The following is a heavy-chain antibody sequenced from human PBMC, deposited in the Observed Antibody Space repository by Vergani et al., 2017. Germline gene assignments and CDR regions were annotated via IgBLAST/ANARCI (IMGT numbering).Heavy chain of an antibody. CDR3: ARNPYCGGDCYSDAFDI. J-gene: IGHJ3*02. V-gene: IGHV4-59*01. CDR1: GGPISSYY. D-gene: IGHD2-21*02. CDR2: IYYSGST. Sequence: QVQLQESGPGLVKPSETLSLTCTVSGGPISSYYWRWIRQPPGKGLEWIGYIYYSGSTNYKPSLKSRVTISVDTSKNQFSLKLSSVTAADTAVYYCARNPYCGGDCYSDAFDIWGQGTMVTVSS.